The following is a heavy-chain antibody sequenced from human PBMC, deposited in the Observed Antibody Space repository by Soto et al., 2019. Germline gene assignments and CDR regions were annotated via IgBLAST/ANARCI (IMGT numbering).Heavy chain of an antibody. CDR2: IYYSGST. J-gene: IGHJ6*02. D-gene: IGHD6-13*01. V-gene: IGHV4-39*01. Sequence: QLQLQESGPGLVKPSETLSLTCTVSGGSISSSSYYWGWIRQPPGKGLEWIGRIYYSGSTYYNPALKIPFTISVDTSKNQFSLKLSSVTAADTAVYYCASQAASIAAAGTLYYYGMDVWGQGTTVTVSS. CDR1: GGSISSSSYY. CDR3: ASQAASIAAAGTLYYYGMDV.